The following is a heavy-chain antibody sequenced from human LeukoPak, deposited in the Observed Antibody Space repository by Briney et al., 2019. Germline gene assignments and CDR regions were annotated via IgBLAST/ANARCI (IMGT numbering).Heavy chain of an antibody. D-gene: IGHD6-13*01. Sequence: SETLSLTCTVSGGSISSYYWSWIRQPPGKGLKWIGYIYYSGSTNYNPSLKSRVTISVDTSKNQFSLKLSSVTAADTAVYYCARDPLPGAAAGTNWFDPWGQGTLVTVSS. CDR2: IYYSGST. CDR3: ARDPLPGAAAGTNWFDP. CDR1: GGSISSYY. J-gene: IGHJ5*02. V-gene: IGHV4-59*01.